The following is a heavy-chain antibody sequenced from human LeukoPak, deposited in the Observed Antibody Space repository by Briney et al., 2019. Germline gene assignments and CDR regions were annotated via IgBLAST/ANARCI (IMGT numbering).Heavy chain of an antibody. Sequence: GASVKVSCKASGYTFTYYGLNWVRQAPGQGLEWMGGIIPIFGTANYAQKFQGRVTITADKSTSTAYMKLSSLRSEDTAVYYCARGYYYDSSGYLDWGQGTLVTVSS. CDR1: GYTFTYYG. CDR2: IIPIFGTA. D-gene: IGHD3-22*01. J-gene: IGHJ4*02. V-gene: IGHV1-69*06. CDR3: ARGYYYDSSGYLD.